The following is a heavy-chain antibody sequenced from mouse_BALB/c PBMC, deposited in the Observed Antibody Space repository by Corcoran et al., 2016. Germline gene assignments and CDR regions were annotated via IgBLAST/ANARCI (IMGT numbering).Heavy chain of an antibody. Sequence: QIQLVQSGPELKKPGETVKISCKASGYTFTNYGMNWLKQSPGKGLKWMGWINTYTGEPTYADDFKGRFAFSFETSASTAYLQINNLKNEDMATYFCSRAPLAYYAMDYWGQGTSVTVSS. V-gene: IGHV9-1*02. CDR3: SRAPLAYYAMDY. J-gene: IGHJ4*01. CDR1: GYTFTNYG. CDR2: INTYTGEP.